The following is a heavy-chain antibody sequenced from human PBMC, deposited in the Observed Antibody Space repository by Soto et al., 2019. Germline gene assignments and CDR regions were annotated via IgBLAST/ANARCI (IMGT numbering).Heavy chain of an antibody. CDR2: ISYDGSNE. V-gene: IGHV3-30*18. J-gene: IGHJ6*01. D-gene: IGHD6-19*01. Sequence: QVQLVESGGGVVQPGRSLRLSCAASGFTFSSYGMHWVRQAPGKGLEWVSLISYDGSNEYYADSVKGRFTISRDDSKKTLYLQMNSLRVEDTAVYYCEKDRDTSGWYTYYGMDVWGQGTTVTVSS. CDR3: EKDRDTSGWYTYYGMDV. CDR1: GFTFSSYG.